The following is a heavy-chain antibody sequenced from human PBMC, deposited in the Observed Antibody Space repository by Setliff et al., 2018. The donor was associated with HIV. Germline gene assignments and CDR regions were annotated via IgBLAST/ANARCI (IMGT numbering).Heavy chain of an antibody. Sequence: VQVSCKASGYTFTSYGISWVRQAPGQGLEWMGWISAYNGNTNYAQKLQGRVTMTTDTSTSTAYMELRSLRSDDTAVYYCARAYCSSTSCYLYAFDIWGQGTMVTVSS. D-gene: IGHD2-2*01. CDR3: ARAYCSSTSCYLYAFDI. CDR1: GYTFTSYG. CDR2: ISAYNGNT. V-gene: IGHV1-18*01. J-gene: IGHJ3*02.